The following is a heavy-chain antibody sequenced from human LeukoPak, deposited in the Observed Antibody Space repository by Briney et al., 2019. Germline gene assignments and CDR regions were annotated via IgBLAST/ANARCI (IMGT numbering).Heavy chain of an antibody. CDR2: IYYSGST. D-gene: IGHD7-27*01. J-gene: IGHJ5*02. V-gene: IGHV4-30-4*01. Sequence: SETLSLTCTVSGGSISSGDYYWSWIRQPPGKGLEWIGYIYYSGSTYYNPSLKSRVTISVDTSKNQFSLKLSSVTAADTAVYYCARDRANWGLPGNWFDPWGQGTLVTVSS. CDR3: ARDRANWGLPGNWFDP. CDR1: GGSISSGDYY.